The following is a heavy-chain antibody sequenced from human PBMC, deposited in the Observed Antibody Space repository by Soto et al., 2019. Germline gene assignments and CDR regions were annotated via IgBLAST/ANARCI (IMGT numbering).Heavy chain of an antibody. CDR1: GGTFSSYA. CDR2: IIPIFGTA. V-gene: IGHV1-69*13. CDR3: ARETLRGGGNPPYWYFDL. D-gene: IGHD2-15*01. J-gene: IGHJ2*01. Sequence: SVKVSCKASGGTFSSYAISWVRQAPGQGLEWMGGIIPIFGTANYAQKFQGRVTITADESTSTAYMELSSLRSEDTAVYYCARETLRGGGNPPYWYFDLWGRGTLVTVSS.